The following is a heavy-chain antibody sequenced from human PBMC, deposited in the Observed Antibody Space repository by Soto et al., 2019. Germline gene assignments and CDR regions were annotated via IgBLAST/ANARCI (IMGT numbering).Heavy chain of an antibody. CDR2: ISAYNGNT. CDR3: ARAHDSSGYYVPDVMLISP. V-gene: IGHV1-18*01. J-gene: IGHJ5*02. CDR1: GYTFTSYG. D-gene: IGHD3-22*01. Sequence: RASVKVSCKASGYTFTSYGISWMRQAPGQGLEWMGWISAYNGNTNYAQKLQGRVTMTTDTSTSTAYMELRSLRSDDTAVYYCARAHDSSGYYVPDVMLISPWGQGTLVTVS.